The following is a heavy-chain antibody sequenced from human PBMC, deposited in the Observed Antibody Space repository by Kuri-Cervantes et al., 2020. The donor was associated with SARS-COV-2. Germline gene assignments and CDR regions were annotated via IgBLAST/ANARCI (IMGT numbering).Heavy chain of an antibody. CDR1: GYSFTSYW. D-gene: IGHD6-19*01. CDR2: IYPGDSDT. V-gene: IGHV5-51*01. Sequence: GESLKISCKGSGYSFTSYWIGWARQMPGKGLEWMGIIYPGDSDTRYSPSFQGQVTISADKSISTAYLQWSSLKASDTAMYYCARQGRQWLVSSYYYYMDVWGKGTTVTVSS. J-gene: IGHJ6*03. CDR3: ARQGRQWLVSSYYYYMDV.